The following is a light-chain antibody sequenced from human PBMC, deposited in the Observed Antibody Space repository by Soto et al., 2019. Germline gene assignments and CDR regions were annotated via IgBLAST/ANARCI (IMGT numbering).Light chain of an antibody. CDR2: GVS. V-gene: IGKV3-15*01. Sequence: EIVMTQSPATLSVSPGERVTLSCRVSQSVNSNLAWYQQKPGQAPRLLIYGVSTRATGIPARFSGSGSGTEFTLTISSLQSEDFAVYYCQQYNKWPPWTFGQGTKVEIK. J-gene: IGKJ1*01. CDR1: QSVNSN. CDR3: QQYNKWPPWT.